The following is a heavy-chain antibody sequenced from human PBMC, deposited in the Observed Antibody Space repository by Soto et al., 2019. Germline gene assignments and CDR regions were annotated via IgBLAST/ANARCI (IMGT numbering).Heavy chain of an antibody. J-gene: IGHJ4*02. Sequence: SVKVSCKASGGTFSSYAISWVRQAPGQGLEWMGGIIPIFGTANYAQKFQGRVTITADESTSTAYMELSSLRSEDTAVYYCVTNPLTTLRFLEWLFFDYGGQGTLVTVSS. CDR3: VTNPLTTLRFLEWLFFDY. D-gene: IGHD3-3*01. CDR2: IIPIFGTA. CDR1: GGTFSSYA. V-gene: IGHV1-69*13.